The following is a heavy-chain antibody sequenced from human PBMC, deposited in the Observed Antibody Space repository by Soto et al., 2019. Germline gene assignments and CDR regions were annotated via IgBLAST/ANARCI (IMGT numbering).Heavy chain of an antibody. V-gene: IGHV3-23*01. J-gene: IGHJ4*02. CDR3: AKILLAYNYGGFDY. CDR1: GFTYSNYA. D-gene: IGHD5-18*01. Sequence: GGSLRLSCAASGFTYSNYAMSWVRQAPGKGLEWVSTVSRSGGSTHYADSVRGRFTISRDNSKNTLDLQMDSLRAEDTAVYYCAKILLAYNYGGFDYWGQGMLVT. CDR2: VSRSGGST.